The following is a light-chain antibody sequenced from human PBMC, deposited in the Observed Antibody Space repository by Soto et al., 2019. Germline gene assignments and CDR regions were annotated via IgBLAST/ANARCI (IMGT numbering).Light chain of an antibody. Sequence: QSVLTQPASVSGSPGQSITISCTGTSGDVGSFNLVSWYQQHPGKAPHLLIYEVTKRPSGVSNRFSGSKSGNTASLTISGLQAEDEADYYCCAYAGGSVYVLFGGGTKLTVL. V-gene: IGLV2-23*02. CDR1: SGDVGSFNL. J-gene: IGLJ3*02. CDR2: EVT. CDR3: CAYAGGSVYVL.